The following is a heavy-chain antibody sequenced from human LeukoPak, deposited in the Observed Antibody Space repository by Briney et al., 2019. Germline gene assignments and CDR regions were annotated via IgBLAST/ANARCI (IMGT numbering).Heavy chain of an antibody. CDR2: ISSSGSTI. V-gene: IGHV3-48*03. CDR1: GFTFSSYE. D-gene: IGHD4-17*01. CDR3: AKYTVTTPTFDY. J-gene: IGHJ4*02. Sequence: PGGSLRLSCAASGFTFSSYEMNWVRQAPGKGLEWVSYISSSGSTIYYADSVKGRFTISRDNAKNSLYLQMNSLRAEDTAVYYCAKYTVTTPTFDYWGQGTLVTVSS.